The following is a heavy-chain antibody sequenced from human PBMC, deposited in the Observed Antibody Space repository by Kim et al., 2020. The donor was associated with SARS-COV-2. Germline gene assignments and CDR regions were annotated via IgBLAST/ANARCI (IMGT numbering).Heavy chain of an antibody. J-gene: IGHJ4*02. CDR3: AADSVSGWYSDY. D-gene: IGHD6-19*01. V-gene: IGHV1-58*01. Sequence: NYAQKFQERVSITRDMSTSTAYMELSSLRSEDTAVYYCAADSVSGWYSDYWGQGTLVTVSS.